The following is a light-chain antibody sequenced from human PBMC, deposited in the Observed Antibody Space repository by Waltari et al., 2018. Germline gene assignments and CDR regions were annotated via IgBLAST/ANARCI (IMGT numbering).Light chain of an antibody. CDR1: SLRISY. CDR2: GKN. CDR3: HSRDSSGDVI. Sequence: SSELTQDPAVSVALGQTARITCQGDSLRISYVSWFQPNPGQAPVLVIYGKNNRPSGIPDRGAASSSGRTASLTISGAQAEDEADYYCHSRDSSGDVIIGGGTKLTVV. J-gene: IGLJ2*01. V-gene: IGLV3-19*01.